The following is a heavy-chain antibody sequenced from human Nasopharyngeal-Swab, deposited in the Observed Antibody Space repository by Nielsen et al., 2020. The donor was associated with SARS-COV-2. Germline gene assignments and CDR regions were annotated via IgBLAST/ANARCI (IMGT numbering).Heavy chain of an antibody. Sequence: GESLKISCAASGFTFSSYGMHWVRQAPGKGLEWVAVIWYDGSNKYYADSVKGRFTISRDNSKNTLYLQMNSLRAEDTAVYYCARGLGGAAAGTDYWGQGTLVTVSS. CDR2: IWYDGSNK. J-gene: IGHJ4*02. CDR1: GFTFSSYG. CDR3: ARGLGGAAAGTDY. V-gene: IGHV3-33*01. D-gene: IGHD6-13*01.